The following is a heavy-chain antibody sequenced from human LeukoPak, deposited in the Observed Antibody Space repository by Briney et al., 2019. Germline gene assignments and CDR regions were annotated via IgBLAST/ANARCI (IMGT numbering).Heavy chain of an antibody. V-gene: IGHV3-30*18. CDR3: AKQCGGSDWFDAFDI. Sequence: PGRSLRLSCAASGFTCSYYGLHWVRQGPGKGLEWVAVISYDGSNKYYADSVKGRFTISRDNSKNTLFLQMNSLRAEDTAVYYCAKQCGGSDWFDAFDIWGQGTMVTVSS. CDR2: ISYDGSNK. CDR1: GFTCSYYG. D-gene: IGHD6-19*01. J-gene: IGHJ3*02.